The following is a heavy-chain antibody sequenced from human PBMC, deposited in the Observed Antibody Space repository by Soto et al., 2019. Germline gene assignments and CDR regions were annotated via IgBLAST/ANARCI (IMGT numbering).Heavy chain of an antibody. V-gene: IGHV3-23*01. CDR1: GFTFSIYA. CDR2: MSRTGDNT. D-gene: IGHD3-22*01. Sequence: GGSLRLSCAASGFTFSIYAMTWVRQSPGKGLEWVSSMSRTGDNTYYADSVKGRFTISRDNSKNTLYLQVNSLRAEDTAIYYCAKDQSNSNPLYYFDFWGPGTLVTVSS. J-gene: IGHJ4*02. CDR3: AKDQSNSNPLYYFDF.